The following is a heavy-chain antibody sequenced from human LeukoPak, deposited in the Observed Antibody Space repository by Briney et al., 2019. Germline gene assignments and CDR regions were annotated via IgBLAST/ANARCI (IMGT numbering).Heavy chain of an antibody. V-gene: IGHV3-21*01. CDR3: AKAKLGTTPPFDY. CDR2: ITSSSSYI. J-gene: IGHJ4*02. CDR1: GFTFSSYS. D-gene: IGHD7-27*01. Sequence: PGGSLRLSCAASGFTFSSYSMNWVRQAPGKGLEWVSSITSSSSYIYYADSVKGRFTISRDNAKNSLYLQMNSLRAEDTAVYYCAKAKLGTTPPFDYWGQGTLVTVSS.